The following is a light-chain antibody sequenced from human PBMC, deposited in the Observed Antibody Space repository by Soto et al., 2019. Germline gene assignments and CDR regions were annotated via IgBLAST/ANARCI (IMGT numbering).Light chain of an antibody. Sequence: VLTQSPGTLSFSPCEIGTLSCSSSQSVSSSYLAWYQQKSGQSPRLLIYGASFRATDIPDRFSGSGSGTDFTLTISRLEPEDFAVYYCQQYGKSPLTFGGGTKVDIK. CDR2: GAS. CDR1: QSVSSSY. CDR3: QQYGKSPLT. J-gene: IGKJ4*01. V-gene: IGKV3-20*01.